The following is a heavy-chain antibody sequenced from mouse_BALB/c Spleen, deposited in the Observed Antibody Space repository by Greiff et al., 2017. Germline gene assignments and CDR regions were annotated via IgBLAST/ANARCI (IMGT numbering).Heavy chain of an antibody. Sequence: EVQGVESGPGLVKPSQSLSLTCTVTGYSITSDYAWNWIRQFPGNKLEWMGYISYSGSTSYNPSLKSRISITRDTAKNQFFLQLNSVTTEDTATDYCARYGDYYRYDAAYWGQGTLVTVSA. J-gene: IGHJ3*01. D-gene: IGHD2-14*01. V-gene: IGHV3-2*02. CDR3: ARYGDYYRYDAAY. CDR1: GYSITSDYA. CDR2: ISYSGST.